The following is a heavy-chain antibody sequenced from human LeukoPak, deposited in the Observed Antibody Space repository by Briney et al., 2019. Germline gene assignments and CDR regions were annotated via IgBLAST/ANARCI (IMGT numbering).Heavy chain of an antibody. D-gene: IGHD6-13*01. V-gene: IGHV3-23*01. CDR2: SGGDGGST. J-gene: IGHJ6*02. CDR1: GFTFSSYD. Sequence: GGSLRLSCAASGFTFSSYDMSWVRQAPGKGLEWVSASGGDGGSTYADSVKGRFTISRDNSKNTLYLQMNSLRAEDTAVYYCAKDLQQQLVLGDYYYGMDVWGQGTTVTVSS. CDR3: AKDLQQQLVLGDYYYGMDV.